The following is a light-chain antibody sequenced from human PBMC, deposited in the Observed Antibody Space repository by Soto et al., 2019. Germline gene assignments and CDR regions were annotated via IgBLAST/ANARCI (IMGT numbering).Light chain of an antibody. Sequence: PSTLSASVGYRVTITCRASQRVNRWLAWYQQKPGKAPKLLIYDASTLASGVPSRFSGSRSGTDFTLTVSSLQPEDFATYYCQQFDDYPFTYGPGTKVDIK. CDR3: QQFDDYPFT. CDR1: QRVNRW. CDR2: DAS. V-gene: IGKV1-5*01. J-gene: IGKJ3*01.